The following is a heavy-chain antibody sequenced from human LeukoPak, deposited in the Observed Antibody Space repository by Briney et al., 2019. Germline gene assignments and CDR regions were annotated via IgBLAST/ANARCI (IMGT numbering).Heavy chain of an antibody. CDR2: INHSGST. V-gene: IGHV4-34*01. J-gene: IGHJ4*02. D-gene: IGHD2-2*01. CDR1: GGSFRGYY. CDR3: ARVIVVVPAASGGFDY. Sequence: SETLSLTCAVYGGSFRGYYWSWIRQPPGKGLEWIGEINHSGSTNYNPSLKSRVTISVDTSKNQFSLKLSSVTAADTAVYYCARVIVVVPAASGGFDYWGQGTLVTVSS.